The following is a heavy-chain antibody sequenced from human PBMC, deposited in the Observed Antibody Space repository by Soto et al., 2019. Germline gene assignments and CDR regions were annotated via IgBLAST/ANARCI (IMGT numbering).Heavy chain of an antibody. D-gene: IGHD5-12*01. Sequence: QLQLQESGPRLVKPSETLSLTCTVSGGSISNNSYYWAWIRQPPGKGLEWIGSISYSGSTYFNWSLKSRVATSIDTSTSQFSLRLNSLTATDTAVYYCARHRVPSLYDPLPGYFDYCVQGTLVTVSS. V-gene: IGHV4-39*01. CDR2: ISYSGST. J-gene: IGHJ4*02. CDR1: GGSISNNSYY. CDR3: ARHRVPSLYDPLPGYFDY.